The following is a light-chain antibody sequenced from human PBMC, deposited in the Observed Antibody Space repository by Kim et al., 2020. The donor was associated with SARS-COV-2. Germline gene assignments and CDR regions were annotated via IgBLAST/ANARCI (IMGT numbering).Light chain of an antibody. J-gene: IGKJ2*01. CDR1: QSVSSY. CDR3: QQRSNWPRMYT. Sequence: SPGERANRSCRASQSVSSYLAWYQQKPGQAPRLLIYDASNRATGIPARFSGSGSGTDFTLTISSLEPEDFAVYYCQQRSNWPRMYTFGQGTKLEI. V-gene: IGKV3-11*01. CDR2: DAS.